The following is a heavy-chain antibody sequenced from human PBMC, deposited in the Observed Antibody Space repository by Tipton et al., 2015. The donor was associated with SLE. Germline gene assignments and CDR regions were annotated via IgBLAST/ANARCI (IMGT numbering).Heavy chain of an antibody. V-gene: IGHV4-31*03. CDR1: GGSITSGGFY. Sequence: TLSLTCTVSGGSITSGGFYWSWIRQHPGKGLEWLGYIYDSGSTSSNPSLKGRLTISIDTSKNQFSLNLRSVTAADTAVYFCARSRHYGDYVDYWGQGTLVTVSP. D-gene: IGHD4-17*01. CDR2: IYDSGST. CDR3: ARSRHYGDYVDY. J-gene: IGHJ4*02.